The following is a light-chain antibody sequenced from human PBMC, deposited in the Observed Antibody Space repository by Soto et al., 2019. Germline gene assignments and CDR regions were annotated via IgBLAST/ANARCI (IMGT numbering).Light chain of an antibody. V-gene: IGKV1-5*03. CDR1: QSVSEW. CDR3: QQYNSYSRT. J-gene: IGKJ1*01. CDR2: KTS. Sequence: DIHMTQSPSTLSSSVWPRVTPSCRAGQSVSEWLAWYKHKPGTAPKILIYKTSTLESGVPSRFGGSGSGTEFTLTISSLKADDFETYYCQQYNSYSRTFGQGTKVDIK.